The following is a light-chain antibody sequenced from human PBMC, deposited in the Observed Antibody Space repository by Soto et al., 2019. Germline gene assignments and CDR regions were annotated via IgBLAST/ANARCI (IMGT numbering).Light chain of an antibody. CDR2: GAS. Sequence: AIQMTQSPVSLSASVGDRVTITCRASQAIRNDLGWYQQRPGTAPKLLIYGASNLQTGVPSRFSGRGSGTDFTLNISSMQPDDFATYYCLQYYSYPQTFGQGTKVEVK. CDR3: LQYYSYPQT. J-gene: IGKJ1*01. V-gene: IGKV1-6*01. CDR1: QAIRND.